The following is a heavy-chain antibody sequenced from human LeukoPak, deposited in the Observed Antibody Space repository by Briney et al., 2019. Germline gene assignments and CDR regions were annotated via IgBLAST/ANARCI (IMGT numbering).Heavy chain of an antibody. Sequence: QAGGSLRLSCAASGFTFDDYAMHWVRQAPGKGLEWVSLISGDGGSTYYADSVKGRFTISKDNSKNSLSLQMNSLRTEDTALYYCAKGNDYYGSGSYMDVWGKGTTVTVSS. CDR1: GFTFDDYA. CDR3: AKGNDYYGSGSYMDV. V-gene: IGHV3-43*02. CDR2: ISGDGGST. D-gene: IGHD3-10*01. J-gene: IGHJ6*03.